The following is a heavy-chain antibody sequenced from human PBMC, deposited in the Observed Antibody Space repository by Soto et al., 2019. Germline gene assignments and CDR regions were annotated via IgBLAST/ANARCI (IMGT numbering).Heavy chain of an antibody. V-gene: IGHV1-18*01. CDR3: ARDPNKGELLSPYYYYYYGMDV. CDR2: ISAYNGNT. D-gene: IGHD1-26*01. J-gene: IGHJ6*02. CDR1: GYTFTSYG. Sequence: ASVKVSCKASGYTFTSYGISWVRQAPGQGLEWMGWISAYNGNTNYAQKLQGRVTMTTDTSTSTAYMELRSLRSDDTAVYYCARDPNKGELLSPYYYYYYGMDVWGQGTTVTVSS.